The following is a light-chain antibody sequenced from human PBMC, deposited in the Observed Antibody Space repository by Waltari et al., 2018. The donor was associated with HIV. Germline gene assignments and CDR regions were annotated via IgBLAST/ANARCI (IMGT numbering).Light chain of an antibody. CDR3: AAWDDSLHGGV. CDR1: ISNIGSNA. J-gene: IGLJ1*01. V-gene: IGLV1-44*01. Sequence: QSELTQPPSASGTPGQRVTFSCSGSISNIGSNAVNWYQHRPGTAPKLLIYNNNQRHAGGPDRFSGSKAGTSASLAITGRQSEDEADYYGAAWDDSLHGGVFGTGTKVTVL. CDR2: NNN.